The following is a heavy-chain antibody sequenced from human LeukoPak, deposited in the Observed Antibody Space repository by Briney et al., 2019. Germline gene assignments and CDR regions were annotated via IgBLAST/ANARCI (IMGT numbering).Heavy chain of an antibody. J-gene: IGHJ4*02. V-gene: IGHV4-39*07. Sequence: SETLSLTCTVSGGSISSSSYYWGWIRQPPGKGLEWIGSIYYSGSTYYNPSLKSRVTISVDTSKNQFSLKLSSVTAADTAVYYCARRRVVPAAIRFDYWGQGTLVTVSS. CDR3: ARRRVVPAAIRFDY. CDR2: IYYSGST. CDR1: GGSISSSSYY. D-gene: IGHD2-2*01.